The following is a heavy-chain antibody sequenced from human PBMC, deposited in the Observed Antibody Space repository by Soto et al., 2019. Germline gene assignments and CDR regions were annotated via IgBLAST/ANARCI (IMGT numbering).Heavy chain of an antibody. J-gene: IGHJ4*02. CDR3: ARGRLKYRYGDFDY. Sequence: SETLSLTCAVYGGSFSGYYWSWIRQPPGKGLEWIGEINHSGSTNYNPSLKSRVTISVDTSKNQFSLKLSSVTAADTAVYYCARGRLKYRYGDFDYWGQGTLVTVSS. CDR2: INHSGST. CDR1: GGSFSGYY. D-gene: IGHD4-17*01. V-gene: IGHV4-34*01.